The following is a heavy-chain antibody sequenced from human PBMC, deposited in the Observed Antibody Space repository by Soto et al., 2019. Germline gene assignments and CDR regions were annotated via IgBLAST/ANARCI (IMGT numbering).Heavy chain of an antibody. J-gene: IGHJ4*02. CDR3: AREHMDRYFAY. Sequence: GGSLRLSCAASGFTFSSYAMRWVRQAPGKGLEYVSGISTNGGSTYYANSVKGRLTISRDNSKNTLYLQMGSLRAEDMAVYYCAREHMDRYFAYWGQGTLVTVSS. CDR1: GFTFSSYA. CDR2: ISTNGGST. V-gene: IGHV3-64*01.